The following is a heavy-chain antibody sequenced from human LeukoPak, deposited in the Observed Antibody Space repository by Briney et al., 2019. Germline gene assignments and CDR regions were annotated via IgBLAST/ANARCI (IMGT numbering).Heavy chain of an antibody. D-gene: IGHD3-10*01. J-gene: IGHJ5*02. CDR3: AGLGDTMVRGVIPLRDP. Sequence: PGGSLRLSCAASGFTFSDFIMHWVRQAPGKGLEWVSSMGPSFTQIHYSDSVKGRFTISRDDAKSSVFLLMNRLRAEDTAIYYCAGLGDTMVRGVIPLRDPWGQGTLVTVSS. CDR1: GFTFSDFI. CDR2: MGPSFTQI. V-gene: IGHV3-21*01.